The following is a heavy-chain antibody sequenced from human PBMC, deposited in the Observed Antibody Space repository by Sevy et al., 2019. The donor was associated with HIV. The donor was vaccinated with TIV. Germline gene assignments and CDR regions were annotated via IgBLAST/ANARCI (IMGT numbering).Heavy chain of an antibody. CDR3: AKGGVYSPSENWFGP. CDR1: GFRFRNYA. D-gene: IGHD3-10*01. V-gene: IGHV3-23*01. CDR2: LSARGDQT. J-gene: IGHJ5*02. Sequence: GGSLRLSCAASGFRFRNYAMTWVRQSPGMGLEWVSSLSARGDQTQYAESVKGRFTISRDNSKDTLYLQMNSLRAEDAGVYYCAKGGVYSPSENWFGPWGQGNLVTVSS.